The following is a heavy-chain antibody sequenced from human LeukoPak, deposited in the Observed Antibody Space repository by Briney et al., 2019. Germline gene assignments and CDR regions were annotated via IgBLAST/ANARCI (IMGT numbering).Heavy chain of an antibody. CDR3: ARCPMRDSSGSRDFDY. CDR2: INHSGST. Sequence: PSETLSLTCAVYGGSFSGYYWSWIRQPPGKGLEWIGEINHSGSTNYNPSLKSRVTISVDTSKNQFSLKLSSVTAADTAVYYCARCPMRDSSGSRDFDYWGQGTLVTVSS. CDR1: GGSFSGYY. D-gene: IGHD6-19*01. V-gene: IGHV4-34*01. J-gene: IGHJ4*02.